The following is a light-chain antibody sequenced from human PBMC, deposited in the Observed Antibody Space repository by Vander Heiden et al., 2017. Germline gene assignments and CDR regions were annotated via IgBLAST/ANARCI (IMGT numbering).Light chain of an antibody. V-gene: IGLV1-47*02. CDR1: NSNIEFNF. Sequence: QSVLTPPPSASGTPGQRVTISCSGSNSNIEFNFVYWYQQLPGTAPKLLIYDNTHRPSGVPDRFSCSKSGTSASLAISGLRSEDEADYYCAAWDDRLNSRVFGGGTKLTVL. J-gene: IGLJ3*02. CDR3: AAWDDRLNSRV. CDR2: DNT.